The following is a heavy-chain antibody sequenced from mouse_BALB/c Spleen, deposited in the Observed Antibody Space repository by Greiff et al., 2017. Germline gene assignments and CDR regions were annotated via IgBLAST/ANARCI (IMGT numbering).Heavy chain of an antibody. V-gene: IGHV2-2*02. D-gene: IGHD1-2*01. CDR3: ARHGGYVDY. CDR2: IWSGGST. J-gene: IGHJ4*01. Sequence: VQLQESGPGLVQPSQSLSITCTVSGFSLTSYGVHWVRQSPGKGLEWLGVIWSGGSTDYNAAFISRLSISKDNSKCQVFFKMNSLQANDTAIYYCARHGGYVDYWGQGTSVTVSS. CDR1: GFSLTSYG.